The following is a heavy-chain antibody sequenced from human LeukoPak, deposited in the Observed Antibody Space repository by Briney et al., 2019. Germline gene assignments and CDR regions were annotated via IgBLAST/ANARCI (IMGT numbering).Heavy chain of an antibody. CDR2: IYYSGST. CDR3: AKLVGIAAAGDDY. V-gene: IGHV4-59*01. Sequence: SETLSLTCTVSGGSISSYYWSWIRQPPGKGLEWIGYIYYSGSTNYNPSLKSRVTISVDTSKNQFSLKLSSVTAEDTAVYYCAKLVGIAAAGDDYWGQGTLVTVSS. CDR1: GGSISSYY. J-gene: IGHJ4*02. D-gene: IGHD6-13*01.